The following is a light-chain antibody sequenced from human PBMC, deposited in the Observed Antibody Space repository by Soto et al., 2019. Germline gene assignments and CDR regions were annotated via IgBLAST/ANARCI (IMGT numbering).Light chain of an antibody. CDR1: QSVSSN. Sequence: EIVMTQSPATLSVVPGDRATLSCRASQSVSSNLAWYQHKPGQAPRLLIYGASSRATGIPARFSGSGSETESTLTISSLQAEDSAVYFCQQYNNWPTWTFGQGTKVDIK. J-gene: IGKJ1*01. V-gene: IGKV3D-15*01. CDR2: GAS. CDR3: QQYNNWPTWT.